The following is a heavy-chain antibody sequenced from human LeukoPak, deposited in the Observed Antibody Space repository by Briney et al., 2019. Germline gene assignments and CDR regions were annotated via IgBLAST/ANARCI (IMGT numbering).Heavy chain of an antibody. Sequence: ASVKVSCKASGYTFTSYDINWVRQATGQGLEWMGWMNPNSGNTGYAQKFRGRVTMTRNTSISTAYMELSSLRSEDTAVYYCARRYRRDGYNLLGYWGQGTLVTVSS. CDR2: MNPNSGNT. D-gene: IGHD5-24*01. V-gene: IGHV1-8*01. J-gene: IGHJ4*02. CDR3: ARRYRRDGYNLLGY. CDR1: GYTFTSYD.